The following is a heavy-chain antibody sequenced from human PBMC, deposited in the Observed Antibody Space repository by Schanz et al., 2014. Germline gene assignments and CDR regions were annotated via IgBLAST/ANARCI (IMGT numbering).Heavy chain of an antibody. Sequence: QVQLQQWGAGLLKPSETLSLTCAVYGGSFSGYYWSWIRQPPGKGLEWIGFISYSGSTSYNPSLKSRVTISVDTSKNQFSLNLSSATAADTAVYYCARDRGHGDLPGDIWGQGTMVTVSS. D-gene: IGHD4-17*01. V-gene: IGHV4-34*11. CDR3: ARDRGHGDLPGDI. CDR2: ISYSGST. J-gene: IGHJ3*02. CDR1: GGSFSGYY.